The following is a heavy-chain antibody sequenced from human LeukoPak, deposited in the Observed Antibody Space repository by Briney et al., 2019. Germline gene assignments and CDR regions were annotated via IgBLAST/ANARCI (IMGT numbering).Heavy chain of an antibody. V-gene: IGHV4-4*07. CDR3: ARVDCSGGSCYHGDY. CDR1: GGSISSYY. J-gene: IGHJ4*02. Sequence: PSETLSLTCTVSGGSISSYYWSWIRQPAGKGLEWIGRIYTSGSTNYNPSLKGRVTMSVDTSKNQFSPKLSSVTAADTAVYYCARVDCSGGSCYHGDYWGQGTLVTVSS. CDR2: IYTSGST. D-gene: IGHD2-15*01.